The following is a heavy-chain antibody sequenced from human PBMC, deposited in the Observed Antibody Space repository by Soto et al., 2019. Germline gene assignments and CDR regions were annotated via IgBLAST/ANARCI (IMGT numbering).Heavy chain of an antibody. CDR1: GGTFSNYA. D-gene: IGHD3-10*02. CDR3: ARDLAPVVRGVPSSGMDV. Sequence: AASVKVSCKASGGTFSNYAINWVRQAPGQGLEWMGGIIPMFGTAYYAERFQGRVTITADESTSTAYMELSSLRSEDTAIFYCARDLAPVVRGVPSSGMDVWGQGTTVTVSS. J-gene: IGHJ6*02. CDR2: IIPMFGTA. V-gene: IGHV1-69*13.